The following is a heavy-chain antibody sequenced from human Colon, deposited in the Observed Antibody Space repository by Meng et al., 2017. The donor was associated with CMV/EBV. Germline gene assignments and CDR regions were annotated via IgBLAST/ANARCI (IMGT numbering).Heavy chain of an antibody. CDR3: ARDREQVYDY. Sequence: SETLSLTCTVSGGSISSSSYYWGWIRQPPGKGLEWIANIYRGGSTYYNPSLKSRVVISVDTSKNQFSLTLSSVTAADTAVYYCARDREQVYDYWGQGTLVTVSS. J-gene: IGHJ4*02. V-gene: IGHV4-39*07. CDR1: GGSISSSSYY. D-gene: IGHD5/OR15-5a*01. CDR2: IYRGGST.